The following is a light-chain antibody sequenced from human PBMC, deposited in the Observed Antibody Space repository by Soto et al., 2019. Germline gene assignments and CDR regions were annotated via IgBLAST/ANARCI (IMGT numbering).Light chain of an antibody. CDR2: DVN. CDR3: TSYASGSSHVV. V-gene: IGLV2-14*01. J-gene: IGLJ2*01. Sequence: QSALTQPASVSGSPGQSITLSCTGTSSEIGGYDYVSWNQRHPGKAPKLIIYDVNNRPSGVSNRFSGSKSGNTASLTISGLQAEDEADYYCTSYASGSSHVVFGGGTKLTVL. CDR1: SSEIGGYDY.